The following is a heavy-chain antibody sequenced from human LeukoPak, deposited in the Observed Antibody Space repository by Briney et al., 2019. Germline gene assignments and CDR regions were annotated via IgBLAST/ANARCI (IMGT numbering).Heavy chain of an antibody. J-gene: IGHJ6*03. Sequence: GGSLRLSCAASGFTFSSYSMNWVRQAPGKGLEWVSSISSSSSYIYYADSVKGRFTISRDNAKNSLYLQMNSLRAEDTAVYYCARDSGQQLSIITYMDVWGKGTTVTVSS. CDR3: ARDSGQQLSIITYMDV. CDR1: GFTFSSYS. V-gene: IGHV3-21*01. CDR2: ISSSSSYI. D-gene: IGHD6-13*01.